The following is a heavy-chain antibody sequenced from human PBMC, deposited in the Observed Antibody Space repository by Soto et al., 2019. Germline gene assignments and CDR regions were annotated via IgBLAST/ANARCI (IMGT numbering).Heavy chain of an antibody. CDR2: IWFDGSNK. CDR3: ARGFPRRLIAAPFDY. J-gene: IGHJ4*02. Sequence: QVQLVESGGGVVQPGRSLRLSCAASGFTFSSCGMHWVRQAPGKGLEWVAVIWFDGSNKYYADSVKGRFTISRDNSKNTLYLQMNTLRADHTAVYYCARGFPRRLIAAPFDYWGQGTLVTVSS. D-gene: IGHD6-6*01. CDR1: GFTFSSCG. V-gene: IGHV3-33*01.